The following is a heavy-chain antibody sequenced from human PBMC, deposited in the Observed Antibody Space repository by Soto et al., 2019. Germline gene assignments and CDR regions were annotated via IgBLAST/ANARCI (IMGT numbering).Heavy chain of an antibody. J-gene: IGHJ6*02. CDR2: INPNSGGT. CDR1: GYTFTGYY. Sequence: ASVKVSCKASGYTFTGYYMHWVRQAPGQGLEWMGCINPNSGGTNYAQKFQGRVTMTRDTSISTAYMELSRLRSDDTAVYYCARDGDFWSGYFSSRAHYGMDVWGQGTTVTVS. CDR3: ARDGDFWSGYFSSRAHYGMDV. V-gene: IGHV1-2*02. D-gene: IGHD3-3*01.